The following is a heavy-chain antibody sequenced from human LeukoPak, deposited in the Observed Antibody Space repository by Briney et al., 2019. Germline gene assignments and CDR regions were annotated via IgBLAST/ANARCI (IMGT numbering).Heavy chain of an antibody. Sequence: SETLSLTCTVSGGSISSHYWSWIRQPPGKGLGWIGYIYYGGSTNFNPSLKSRVTISVDTSKNQFSLKLSSVTAADTAVYYCAKSPTGSNTWYGWFDPWGQGTLVTVSS. J-gene: IGHJ5*02. CDR1: GGSISSHY. CDR2: IYYGGST. CDR3: AKSPTGSNTWYGWFDP. D-gene: IGHD6-13*01. V-gene: IGHV4-59*11.